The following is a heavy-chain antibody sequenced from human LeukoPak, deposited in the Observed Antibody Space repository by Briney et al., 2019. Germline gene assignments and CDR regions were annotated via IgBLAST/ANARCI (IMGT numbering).Heavy chain of an antibody. V-gene: IGHV3-7*01. D-gene: IGHD1-26*01. Sequence: GGSLRLSCATSGLSFSSYWMSWVRPAPGKGLEWVANIKPDGSEKNYLDSVKGRFTISRDNAKNSPYLQMNSLSAEDTAVYYCARGGSHGYWGQGTLVTVSS. CDR1: GLSFSSYW. CDR2: IKPDGSEK. CDR3: ARGGSHGY. J-gene: IGHJ4*02.